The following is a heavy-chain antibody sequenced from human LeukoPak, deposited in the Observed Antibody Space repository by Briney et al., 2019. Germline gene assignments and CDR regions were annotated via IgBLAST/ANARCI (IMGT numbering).Heavy chain of an antibody. CDR2: INPNSGGT. V-gene: IGHV1-2*02. Sequence: GASVKVSCKASGYTFTGYYMHWVRQAPGQGLEWMGWINPNSGGTNYAQKFQGRVAMTRDTSISTAYMELSRLRSDDTAVYYCAREKYCSSTICYNMGLGFDPWGQGTLVTVSS. D-gene: IGHD2-2*01. CDR1: GYTFTGYY. J-gene: IGHJ5*02. CDR3: AREKYCSSTICYNMGLGFDP.